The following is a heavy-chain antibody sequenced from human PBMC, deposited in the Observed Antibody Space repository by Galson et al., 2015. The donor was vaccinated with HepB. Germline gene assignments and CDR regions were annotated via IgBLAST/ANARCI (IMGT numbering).Heavy chain of an antibody. CDR2: IKQDGSEK. Sequence: SLRLSCAASGFTFSSYWMSWVRQAPGKGLEWVANIKQDGSEKYYVDSVKGRFTISRDNAKNSLYLQMNSLRAEDTAVYYCARAGSYLGRYFDYWGQGTLVTVSS. CDR1: GFTFSSYW. J-gene: IGHJ4*02. D-gene: IGHD1-26*01. CDR3: ARAGSYLGRYFDY. V-gene: IGHV3-7*03.